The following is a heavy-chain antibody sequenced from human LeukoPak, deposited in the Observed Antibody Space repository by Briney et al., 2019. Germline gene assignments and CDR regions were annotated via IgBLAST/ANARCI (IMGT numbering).Heavy chain of an antibody. CDR1: ELSFRSLA. CDR3: AKASWVSSTDAVR. J-gene: IGHJ4*02. CDR2: IRGNGEP. Sequence: GGPLRPPCAASELSFRSLAISGVRQGPARGLKWVSGIRGNGEPFYADSVKGRFTLSSDSSRNTVYFQLNNLRVEDTAIYYCAKASWVSSTDAVRWGQGTLVTVSS. V-gene: IGHV3-23*01. D-gene: IGHD3-16*01.